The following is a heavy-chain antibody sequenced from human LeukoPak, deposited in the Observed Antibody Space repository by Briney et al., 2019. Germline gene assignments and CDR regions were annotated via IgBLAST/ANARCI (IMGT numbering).Heavy chain of an antibody. D-gene: IGHD3-10*01. CDR3: ARVRPRIDGSGTSYLRLYYFDY. CDR1: GYTLTELS. Sequence: ASVKVSCKVSGYTLTELSMHWVRQAPGQGLEWMRWINPNSGDTNYAQRFQGRVTMTRDTSISTAYMDLSRMTSDDTAVYYCARVRPRIDGSGTSYLRLYYFDYWGQGTLVTVSS. CDR2: INPNSGDT. V-gene: IGHV1-2*02. J-gene: IGHJ4*02.